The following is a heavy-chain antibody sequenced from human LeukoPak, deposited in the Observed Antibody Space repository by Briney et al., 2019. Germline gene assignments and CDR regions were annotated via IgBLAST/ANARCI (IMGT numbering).Heavy chain of an antibody. Sequence: GGSLRLSCAASGFTFGSFALSWVRQAPGKGLEWVSSISGPRVSDGNTYYADPVKGRFTISRDNSKNTLSLQMNSLRAEDTAMYYCVVYYEDAFDIWGQGTMVTVSS. CDR1: GFTFGSFA. CDR2: ISGPRVSDGNT. D-gene: IGHD3-22*01. J-gene: IGHJ3*02. V-gene: IGHV3-23*01. CDR3: VVYYEDAFDI.